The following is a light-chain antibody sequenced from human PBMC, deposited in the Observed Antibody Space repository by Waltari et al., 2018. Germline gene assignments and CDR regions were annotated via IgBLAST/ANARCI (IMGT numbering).Light chain of an antibody. CDR3: MQALQIPPT. CDR2: LGS. J-gene: IGKJ4*01. V-gene: IGKV2-28*01. CDR1: HSLLHRNGYNY. Sequence: DIVMTQSPLSLPVTPGEPASIACTSSHSLLHRNGYNYLDWYLQKPGQSPQLMIYLGSNRASGVPDRFSGSGSGTDFTLNISRVEAEDVGVYYCMQALQIPPTFGGGTKVEI.